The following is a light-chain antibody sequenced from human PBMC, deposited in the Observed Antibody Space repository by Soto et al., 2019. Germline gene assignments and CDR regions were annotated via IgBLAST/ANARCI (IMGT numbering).Light chain of an antibody. CDR2: ENN. V-gene: IGLV1-51*02. J-gene: IGLJ2*01. Sequence: QSVLTQPPSVSAAPGQKVTSSCSGSSSNIGNNYVSWYQQLPGTAPKLLIYENNKRPSGIPDRFPGSKSGTSATLGITGLQTGDEADYYCGTWDSSLSAVVFGGGTKVTVL. CDR1: SSNIGNNY. CDR3: GTWDSSLSAVV.